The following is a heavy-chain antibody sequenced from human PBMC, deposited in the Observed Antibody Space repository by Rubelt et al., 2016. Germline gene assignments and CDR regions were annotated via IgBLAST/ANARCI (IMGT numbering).Heavy chain of an antibody. D-gene: IGHD2-2*01. CDR2: ITSSSRTM. V-gene: IGHV3-48*04. J-gene: IGHJ3*02. CDR3: VRACTNCYYGAFDI. Sequence: EVQLVESGGGLVQSGGSLRLSCAASGFTFSAYSMNWVRQAPGKGLEWLSYITSSSRTMYYADSVKGRFTTSRDNAKNSLYLQMNSLRVEYTAVYYCVRACTNCYYGAFDIWGQGTMVTVSS. CDR1: GFTFSAYS.